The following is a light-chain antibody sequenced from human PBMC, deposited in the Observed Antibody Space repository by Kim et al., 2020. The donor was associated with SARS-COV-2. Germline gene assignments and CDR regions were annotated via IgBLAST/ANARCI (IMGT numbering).Light chain of an antibody. CDR2: WGF. V-gene: IGKV2-28*01. CDR3: MQALQTPAYT. Sequence: DIVMTQSPLSLTVSPGEPASISCRSSQSLLHTNGYNYFDWYLKKPGQSPQLLIYWGFNRASGVPDRFSGSGSGTAFTLKISRVEAEDVGIYYCMQALQTPAYTFGQGTKLEI. CDR1: QSLLHTNGYNY. J-gene: IGKJ2*01.